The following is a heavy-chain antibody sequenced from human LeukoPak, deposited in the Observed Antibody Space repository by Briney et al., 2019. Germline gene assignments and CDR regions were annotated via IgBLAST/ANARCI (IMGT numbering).Heavy chain of an antibody. CDR3: ARSMVLIAAAGKGFDY. CDR1: GYSISSGYY. Sequence: QPSETLSLTCTVSGYSISSGYYWGWIRQPPGKGLEWIGSIYHSGSTNYNPSLKSRVTISVDTSKNQFSLKVSSVTAADTAVYYCARSMVLIAAAGKGFDYWGQGTLVTVSS. V-gene: IGHV4-38-2*02. D-gene: IGHD6-13*01. CDR2: IYHSGST. J-gene: IGHJ4*02.